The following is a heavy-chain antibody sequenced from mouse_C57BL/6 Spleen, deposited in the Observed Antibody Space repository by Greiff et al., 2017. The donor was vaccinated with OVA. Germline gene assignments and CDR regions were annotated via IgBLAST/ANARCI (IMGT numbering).Heavy chain of an antibody. CDR1: GFNIKDYY. J-gene: IGHJ3*01. V-gene: IGHV14-2*01. CDR3: ARSDYYGSSSYLAWFAY. D-gene: IGHD1-1*01. Sequence: EVQVVESGAELVKPGASVKLSCTASGFNIKDYYMHWVKQRTEQGLEWIGRIDPEDGETKYAPKFQGKATITADTSSNTAYLQLSSLTSEDTAVYYCARSDYYGSSSYLAWFAYWGQGTLVTVSA. CDR2: IDPEDGET.